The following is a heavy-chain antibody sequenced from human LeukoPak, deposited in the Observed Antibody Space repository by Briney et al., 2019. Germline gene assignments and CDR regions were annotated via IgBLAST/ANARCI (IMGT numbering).Heavy chain of an antibody. D-gene: IGHD1-26*01. CDR2: ISGGGGGAI. V-gene: IGHV3-23*01. CDR3: AKDSPLIVEATRWGRNVFDI. J-gene: IGHJ3*02. CDR1: GLTFNNYA. Sequence: TGGSLRLSCAASGLTFNNYAMSWVRRAPGKGLAWVSTISGGGGGAIYYAYSVEGRFTITRDNSKETLYLLMNSLSAEDTAVYYCAKDSPLIVEATRWGRNVFDIWGQGTMVTVAS.